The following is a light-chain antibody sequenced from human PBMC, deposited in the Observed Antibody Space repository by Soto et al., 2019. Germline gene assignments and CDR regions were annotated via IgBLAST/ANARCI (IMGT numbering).Light chain of an antibody. CDR1: QSFRGL. V-gene: IGKV3-11*01. CDR2: DAY. CDR3: QQRHMWPIT. Sequence: EVVLTPSPVTLSLSPGEMATLSCRASQSFRGLLAWYQQKPGQAPRLLIYDAYNRATGIPPRFSGSGSGTDFTLTISSLEPEDSAVYYCQQRHMWPITFGQGTRLEIK. J-gene: IGKJ5*01.